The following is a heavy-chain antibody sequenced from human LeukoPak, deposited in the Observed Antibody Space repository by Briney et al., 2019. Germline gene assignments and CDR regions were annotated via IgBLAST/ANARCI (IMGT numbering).Heavy chain of an antibody. D-gene: IGHD6-19*01. CDR1: GGSINSGDHY. V-gene: IGHV4-30-4*01. CDR2: IYSSGST. CDR3: AKEHWLVKYFQH. J-gene: IGHJ1*01. Sequence: SETLSLTCTVSGGSINSGDHYWNWIRQPPGKGLEWIGYIYSSGSTYYNPSIESRVTISIDTSKNQFSLKLSSVAAADTAVYYCAKEHWLVKYFQHWGQGPLVPVPS.